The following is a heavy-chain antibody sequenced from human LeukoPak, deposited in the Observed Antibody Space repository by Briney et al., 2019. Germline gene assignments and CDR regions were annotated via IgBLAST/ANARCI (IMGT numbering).Heavy chain of an antibody. V-gene: IGHV4-34*01. D-gene: IGHD6-13*01. CDR2: INHSGST. CDR1: GGSISGYY. CDR3: ARRVRIAAAKKSRADLDY. J-gene: IGHJ4*02. Sequence: ASETLSLTCTVSGGSISGYYWSWIRQPPGKGLEWIGEINHSGSTNYNPSLKSRVTISVDTSKNQFSLKLSSVTAADTAVYYCARRVRIAAAKKSRADLDYWGQGTLVTVSS.